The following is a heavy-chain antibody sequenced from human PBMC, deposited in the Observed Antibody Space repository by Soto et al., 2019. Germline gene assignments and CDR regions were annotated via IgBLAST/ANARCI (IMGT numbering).Heavy chain of an antibody. CDR2: VSANNGFT. J-gene: IGHJ5*01. D-gene: IGHD6-13*01. V-gene: IGHV1-18*01. Sequence: QVSLVQSGGELRRPGASVNVSCRTSGYTFTNFALSWVRQAPGQGLEWIGFVSANNGFTHFAQKFQGRVSVKTDTSTSPVYLDLRTLSSDASAVYYWGRGAAARHLDSWSPATPLTVSS. CDR3: GRGAAARHLDS. CDR1: GYTFTNFA.